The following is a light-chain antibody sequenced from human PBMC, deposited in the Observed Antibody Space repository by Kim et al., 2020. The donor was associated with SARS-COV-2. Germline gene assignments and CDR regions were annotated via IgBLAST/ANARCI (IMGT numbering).Light chain of an antibody. CDR3: QQYGSTMYT. CDR2: GAS. V-gene: IGKV3-20*01. J-gene: IGKJ2*01. Sequence: EIVLTQSPGTLSLSPGERATLSCRASQRVSNNYLAWYQQKPGQAPRLLIYGASSRATGIPDRFSGSGSGTDFTLTISRLEPEDFAVYYCQQYGSTMYTFGQGTKLEI. CDR1: QRVSNNY.